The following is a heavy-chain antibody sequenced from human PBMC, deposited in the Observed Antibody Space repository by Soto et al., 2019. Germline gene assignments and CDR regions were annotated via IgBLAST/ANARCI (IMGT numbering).Heavy chain of an antibody. CDR1: GYTFTSYG. CDR2: ISAYSGNT. CDR3: ARVPLRRRLYLGAHYDYKDG. Sequence: ASVKVSCKASGYTFTSYGISWVRQAPGQGLEWMGWISAYSGNTNYARQLQGRVTMTTDTSTSTAYMELRSLRSDDTAVYYCARVPLRRRLYLGAHYDYKDGLSTRATVTVS. V-gene: IGHV1-18*01. D-gene: IGHD5-12*01. J-gene: IGHJ6*03.